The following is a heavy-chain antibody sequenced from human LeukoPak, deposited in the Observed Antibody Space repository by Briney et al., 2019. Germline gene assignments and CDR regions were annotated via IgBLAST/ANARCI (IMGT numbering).Heavy chain of an antibody. CDR3: APNTAMVGCWFDP. D-gene: IGHD5-18*01. Sequence: ASVKVSCKASGYTFTGYYMHWVRQAPGQGLEWMGWINPNSGGTNYAQKFQGRVTMTRDTSISTAYMELSRLRSDDTAVYYSAPNTAMVGCWFDPWGQGTLVTVSS. J-gene: IGHJ5*02. CDR1: GYTFTGYY. CDR2: INPNSGGT. V-gene: IGHV1-2*02.